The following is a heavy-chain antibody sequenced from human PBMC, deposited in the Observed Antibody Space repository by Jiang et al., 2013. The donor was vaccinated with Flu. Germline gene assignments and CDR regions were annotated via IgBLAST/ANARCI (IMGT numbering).Heavy chain of an antibody. CDR1: GFNFNTYA. CDR2: LSYNRKNE. D-gene: IGHD5-24*01. J-gene: IGHJ6*02. V-gene: IGHV3-30*04. Sequence: VQLVESGGGMVQPGRSLRLSCAASGFNFNTYAMHWVRQSPGKGLEWLAVLSYNRKNEYYADSVKGRFTISRDNSRNTLYLQMNSLRADDTAIYYCAREKGNDGYILWYGMDVWGQGTTVTVSS. CDR3: AREKGNDGYILWYGMDV.